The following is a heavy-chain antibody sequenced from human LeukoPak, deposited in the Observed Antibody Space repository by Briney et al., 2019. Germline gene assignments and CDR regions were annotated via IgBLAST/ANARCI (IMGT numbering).Heavy chain of an antibody. Sequence: PGGSLRLSCAASGFTFITYSMTWVRQAPGKGLKWVSSISSSSNYIYYSDSVKGRFTISRDNAKNSLYLQMNSLRAEDTAVYYCASGEWEPALDYWGQGTLVTVSS. V-gene: IGHV3-21*01. J-gene: IGHJ4*02. D-gene: IGHD1-26*01. CDR1: GFTFITYS. CDR3: ASGEWEPALDY. CDR2: ISSSSNYI.